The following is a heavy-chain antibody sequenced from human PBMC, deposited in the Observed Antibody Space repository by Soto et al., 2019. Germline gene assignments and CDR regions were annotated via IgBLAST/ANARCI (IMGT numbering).Heavy chain of an antibody. CDR3: ARERGYSYGPNYYYYGMDV. CDR2: IWYDGSNK. J-gene: IGHJ6*02. D-gene: IGHD5-18*01. Sequence: GGSLRLSCAASGFTFSSYGMHWVRQAPGKGLEWVAVIWYDGSNKYYADSVKGRFTISRDNSKNTLYLQMNSLRAEDTAVYYCARERGYSYGPNYYYYGMDVWGQGTTVTVSS. CDR1: GFTFSSYG. V-gene: IGHV3-33*01.